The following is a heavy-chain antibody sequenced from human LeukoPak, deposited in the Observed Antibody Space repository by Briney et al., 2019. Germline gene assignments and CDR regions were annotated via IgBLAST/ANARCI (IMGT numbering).Heavy chain of an antibody. CDR3: ARGLLGYSYDYYMDV. CDR2: IIPIFGTA. D-gene: IGHD5-18*01. V-gene: IGHV1-69*05. CDR1: GGTFSSYA. J-gene: IGHJ6*03. Sequence: SVKVSCKASGGTFSSYAISWVRQAPGQGLEWMGGIIPIFGTANYAQKFQGRVTMTRNTSISTAYMELSSLRSEDTAVYYCARGLLGYSYDYYMDVWGKGTTVTISS.